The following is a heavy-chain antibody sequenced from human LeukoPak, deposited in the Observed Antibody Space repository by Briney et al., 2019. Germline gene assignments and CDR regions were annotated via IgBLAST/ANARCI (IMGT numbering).Heavy chain of an antibody. Sequence: SETLSLTCTVSGGSISSGSYYWSWIRQPAGKGLEWIGRIYTSGSTNYNPSLKSRVTISVDTSKNQFSLRLTSVTAADTAMYFCARSPSKEMEWLSPSHFDFWGQGTLVSVSS. CDR1: GGSISSGSYY. CDR3: ARSPSKEMEWLSPSHFDF. V-gene: IGHV4-61*02. J-gene: IGHJ4*02. CDR2: IYTSGST. D-gene: IGHD3-3*01.